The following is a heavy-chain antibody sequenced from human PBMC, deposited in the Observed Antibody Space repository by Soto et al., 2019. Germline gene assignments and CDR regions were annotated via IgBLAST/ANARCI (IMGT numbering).Heavy chain of an antibody. CDR3: ARDSHDYGSGSVVPFDY. V-gene: IGHV3-21*01. D-gene: IGHD3-10*01. Sequence: AGGSLRRSWAASGFTFSSYIMNWVRQAPGKGLEWVSSISSSSSYIYYADSVKGRFTISRDNAKNSLYLQMNSLRAEDTAVYYCARDSHDYGSGSVVPFDYWGQGTLVTVSS. CDR2: ISSSSSYI. CDR1: GFTFSSYI. J-gene: IGHJ4*02.